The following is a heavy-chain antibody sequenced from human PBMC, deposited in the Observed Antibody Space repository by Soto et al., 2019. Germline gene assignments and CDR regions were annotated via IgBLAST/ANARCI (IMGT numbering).Heavy chain of an antibody. CDR1: GGSMVSADYY. D-gene: IGHD3-16*01. J-gene: IGHJ6*02. Sequence: QVQLQESGPGRLTPSETLSLTCTVSGGSMVSADYYWSWVRQPPGKGLEWIGYTYYSGSTSYNPSLKRRFTITAYRAKQQFSVSLDLVTVEDSAVYYCDRDKYDDYGCTRLDLWGQGPTGT. CDR2: TYYSGST. CDR3: DRDKYDDYGCTRLDL. V-gene: IGHV4-30-4*01.